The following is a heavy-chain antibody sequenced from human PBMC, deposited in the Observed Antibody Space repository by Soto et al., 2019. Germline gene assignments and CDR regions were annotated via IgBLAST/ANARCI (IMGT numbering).Heavy chain of an antibody. CDR1: GGSFSGYY. Sequence: SETLSLTCAVYGGSFSGYYWSWIRQPPGKGLEWIGEINHSGSTNYNPSLKSRVTISVDTSKNQFSLKLSSVTAADTAVYYCARGAHNQLLHWWFDPWGQGTLVTVSS. D-gene: IGHD2-2*01. CDR2: INHSGST. CDR3: ARGAHNQLLHWWFDP. J-gene: IGHJ5*02. V-gene: IGHV4-34*01.